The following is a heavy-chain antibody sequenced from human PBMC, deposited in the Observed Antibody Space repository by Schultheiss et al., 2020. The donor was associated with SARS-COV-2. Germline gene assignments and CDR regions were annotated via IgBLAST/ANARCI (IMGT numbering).Heavy chain of an antibody. J-gene: IGHJ4*02. Sequence: SETLSLTCAVSGGSISSSNWWSWVRQPPGKGLEWIGYIYYSGSTYYNPSLKSRVTISVDTSKNQFSLKLSSVTAADTAVYYCARSRIGSSGWYRGYYFDYWGQGTLVTVSS. V-gene: IGHV4-4*02. CDR2: IYYSGST. D-gene: IGHD6-19*01. CDR3: ARSRIGSSGWYRGYYFDY. CDR1: GGSISSSNW.